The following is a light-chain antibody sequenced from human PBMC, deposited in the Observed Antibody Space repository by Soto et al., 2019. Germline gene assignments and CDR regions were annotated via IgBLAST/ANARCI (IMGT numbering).Light chain of an antibody. Sequence: RVMTQSPDTLSVSPGERATLSCRASETVRSNLAWYQQKPGQAPRLLIYAASTRATGIPARFIGNGSGTDFTLTISRLEPEDFAVFYCQQYYNWPRTFGQGTRLEIK. CDR3: QQYYNWPRT. CDR1: ETVRSN. J-gene: IGKJ5*01. V-gene: IGKV3D-15*01. CDR2: AAS.